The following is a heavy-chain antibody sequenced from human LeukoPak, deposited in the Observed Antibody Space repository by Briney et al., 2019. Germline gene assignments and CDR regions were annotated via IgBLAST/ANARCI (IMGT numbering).Heavy chain of an antibody. D-gene: IGHD6-19*01. CDR2: ISTSTSTI. Sequence: GGFLRLSCAASGFTFSSYSMNWVRQAPGKGLEWVSYISTSTSTIYYADSVKGRFTISRDNAKNSLYLQMNSLRDEDTAVYYCARYSSGHDAFDIWGQGTMATVSS. CDR3: ARYSSGHDAFDI. J-gene: IGHJ3*02. V-gene: IGHV3-48*02. CDR1: GFTFSSYS.